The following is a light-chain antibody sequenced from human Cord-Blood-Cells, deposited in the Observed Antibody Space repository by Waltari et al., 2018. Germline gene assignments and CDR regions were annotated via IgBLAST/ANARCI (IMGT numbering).Light chain of an antibody. J-gene: IGLJ1*01. CDR2: GVS. CDR1: SSDVGSYNL. V-gene: IGLV2-23*02. Sequence: QSALTQPASVSGSPGQSITISCTGTSSDVGSYNLVSWYQQHPGKAPKLMIYGVSKRPSGVSKRFSGSKSGNTASLTISGLQAEDEADYYCCSYAGSSTFFGTGTKVTVL. CDR3: CSYAGSSTF.